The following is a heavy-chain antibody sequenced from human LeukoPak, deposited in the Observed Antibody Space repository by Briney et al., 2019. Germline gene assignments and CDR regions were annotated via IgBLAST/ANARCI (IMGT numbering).Heavy chain of an antibody. D-gene: IGHD3-9*01. V-gene: IGHV3-23*01. Sequence: GASLRLSCVASVFTFSNYAMSWVRQAPGKGLEWVSAITGSGTNTYYADSVKGRFTISRDNSKNTVFLQLNSLRHEDTAIYYCVIWGDYDVLTGYYVPDYWGQGTLVTVSS. CDR3: VIWGDYDVLTGYYVPDY. CDR2: ITGSGTNT. J-gene: IGHJ4*02. CDR1: VFTFSNYA.